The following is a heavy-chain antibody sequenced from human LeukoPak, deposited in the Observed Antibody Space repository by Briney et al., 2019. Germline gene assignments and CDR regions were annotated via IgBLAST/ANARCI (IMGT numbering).Heavy chain of an antibody. CDR3: ARWGKGRLPGGTYYYDSSGYYYVRDY. CDR2: INPNSGGT. CDR1: GYTFTGYY. V-gene: IGHV1-2*02. Sequence: ASVKVSCKASGYTFTGYYMHWVRQAPGQGLEWMGWINPNSGGTNYAQKFQGRVTMTRDTSISTAYMELSRLRSDDTAVYYCARWGKGRLPGGTYYYDSSGYYYVRDYWGQGTLVTVSS. D-gene: IGHD3-22*01. J-gene: IGHJ4*02.